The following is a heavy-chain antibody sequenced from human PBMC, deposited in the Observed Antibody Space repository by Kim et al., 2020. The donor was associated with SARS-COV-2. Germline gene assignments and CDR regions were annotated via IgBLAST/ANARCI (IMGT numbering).Heavy chain of an antibody. Sequence: GGSLRLSCAASGFTFSSHWMSWVRQAPGKGLEWVANIKQDGSEKYYVDSVKGRFTISRDNAKNSLYLQMNSLRAEDTAVYYCARDEAVAGTIYGMDVWGQGATVTVSS. CDR2: IKQDGSEK. CDR3: ARDEAVAGTIYGMDV. D-gene: IGHD6-19*01. V-gene: IGHV3-7*01. J-gene: IGHJ6*02. CDR1: GFTFSSHW.